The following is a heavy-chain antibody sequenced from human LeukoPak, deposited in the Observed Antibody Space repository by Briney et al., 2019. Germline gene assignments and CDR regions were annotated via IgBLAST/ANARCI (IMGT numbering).Heavy chain of an antibody. CDR3: ARGGVLMVYASPAFDI. Sequence: PSETLSLTCTVSGGSISSSSYYWGWIRQPPGKGLEWIGSIYYSGSTYYNPSLKSRVTISVDTSKNQFSLKLSSVTAADTAVYYCARGGVLMVYASPAFDIWGQGTMVTVSS. CDR1: GGSISSSSYY. V-gene: IGHV4-39*07. J-gene: IGHJ3*02. CDR2: IYYSGST. D-gene: IGHD2-8*01.